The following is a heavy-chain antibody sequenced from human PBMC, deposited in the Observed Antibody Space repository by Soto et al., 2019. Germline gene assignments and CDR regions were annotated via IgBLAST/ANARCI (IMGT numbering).Heavy chain of an antibody. CDR1: GDTFST. CDR3: ARQSLVLVPTTVNSVYYYYAMDF. V-gene: IGHV1-69*12. CDR2: IIPRSGTS. J-gene: IGHJ6*02. Sequence: QVQLLQSGAEVKKPGSSVKVSCKASGDTFSTFTWMRQAPGQGLEWMGGIIPRSGTSNYAQKFQGRVTITADEATSTAYMALSSLRSKDTAVYYFARQSLVLVPTTVNSVYYYYAMDFCRQPTTVTLSS. D-gene: IGHD2-2*01.